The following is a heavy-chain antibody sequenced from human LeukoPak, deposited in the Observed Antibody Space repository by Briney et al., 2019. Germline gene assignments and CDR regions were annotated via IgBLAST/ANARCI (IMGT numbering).Heavy chain of an antibody. D-gene: IGHD6-13*01. V-gene: IGHV4-61*05. CDR3: ARVRQQLMSNWFDP. Sequence: PSETLPLTCTVSGGSISSSSYYWGWIRQPPGKGLEWIGYIYYSGSTNYNPSLKSRVTISVDASKNQFSLKLSSVTAADTAVYYCARVRQQLMSNWFDPWGQGTLVTVSS. J-gene: IGHJ5*02. CDR2: IYYSGST. CDR1: GGSISSSSYY.